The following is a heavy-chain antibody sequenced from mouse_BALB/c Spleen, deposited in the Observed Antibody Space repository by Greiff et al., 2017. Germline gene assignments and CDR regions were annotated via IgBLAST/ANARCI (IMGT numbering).Heavy chain of an antibody. CDR1: GFTFSSFG. Sequence: EVMLVESGGGLVQPGGSRKLSCAASGFTFSSFGMHWVRQAPEKGLEWVAYISSGSSTIYYADTVKGRFTISRDNPKNTLFLQMTSIRSEDTAMYYCARERNITTATGYFDVWGAGTTLTVSS. D-gene: IGHD1-2*01. CDR3: ARERNITTATGYFDV. J-gene: IGHJ1*01. CDR2: ISSGSSTI. V-gene: IGHV5-17*02.